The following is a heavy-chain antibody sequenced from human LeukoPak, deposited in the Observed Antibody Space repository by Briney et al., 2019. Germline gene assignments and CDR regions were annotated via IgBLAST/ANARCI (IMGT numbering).Heavy chain of an antibody. Sequence: SVKVSCKASGGTFISYAISWVRQAPGQGLEWMGRVIPILGIANYAQKFQGRVTITADKSTSTAYMELSSLRSEDTAVYYCARELSSTHNWFDPWGQGTLVTVSS. CDR2: VIPILGIA. V-gene: IGHV1-69*04. D-gene: IGHD2-2*01. CDR1: GGTFISYA. CDR3: ARELSSTHNWFDP. J-gene: IGHJ5*02.